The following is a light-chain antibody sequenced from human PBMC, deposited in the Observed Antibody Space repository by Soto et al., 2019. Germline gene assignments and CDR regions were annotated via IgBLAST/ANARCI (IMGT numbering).Light chain of an antibody. CDR1: SSDDGGYNY. CDR2: DVS. CDR3: SSYTGSSTWV. J-gene: IGLJ3*02. V-gene: IGLV2-14*01. Sequence: QSVLTQPASVSGSPGQSITISCTGTSSDDGGYNYVSWYQQHPGKAPKLMIHDVSNRPSGVSDRFSGSKSGNTASLTISGLQAEDEADYYCSSYTGSSTWVFGGGTKLTVL.